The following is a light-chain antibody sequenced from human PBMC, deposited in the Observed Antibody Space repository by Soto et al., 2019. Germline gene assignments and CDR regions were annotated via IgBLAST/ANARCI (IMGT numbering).Light chain of an antibody. V-gene: IGKV1-39*01. CDR2: AAS. J-gene: IGKJ1*01. Sequence: DIQLAQSPSSLSASVGDRLTITCRTSQRTSTHLNWYQQRPGKAPNLLIYAASSLHSGVPSRLSGSGSGTDFTLTISSLQPEDFATYYCQKSYSTPRTCGQGTKVDIK. CDR1: QRTSTH. CDR3: QKSYSTPRT.